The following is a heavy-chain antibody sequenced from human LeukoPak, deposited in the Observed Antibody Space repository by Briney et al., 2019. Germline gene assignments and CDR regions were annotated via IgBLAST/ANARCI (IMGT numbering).Heavy chain of an antibody. Sequence: SETLSLTCAVYGGSFSGYSWSWIRQPPGKGLEWIGEINHSGSTNYNPSLKSRVTISVDTSKNQFSLKLSSVTAADTAVYYCASLQTPPNGVWYCYGMDVWGQGTTVTVSS. CDR3: ASLQTPPNGVWYCYGMDV. CDR2: INHSGST. CDR1: GGSFSGYS. J-gene: IGHJ6*02. V-gene: IGHV4-34*01. D-gene: IGHD2-8*01.